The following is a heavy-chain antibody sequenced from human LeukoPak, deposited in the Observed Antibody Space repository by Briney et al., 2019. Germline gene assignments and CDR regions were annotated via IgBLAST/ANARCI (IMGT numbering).Heavy chain of an antibody. J-gene: IGHJ6*04. Sequence: SVKVSCKASGGTFSSYAISWVRQAPGQGLEWMGGIIPIFGTANYAQKFQGRVTITADESTSTAYMELSSLRSEDTAVYYCARDSDRVVVVVAAEQSYYYYGMDVWGKGTTVTVSS. CDR2: IIPIFGTA. CDR3: ARDSDRVVVVVAAEQSYYYYGMDV. CDR1: GGTFSSYA. V-gene: IGHV1-69*13. D-gene: IGHD2-15*01.